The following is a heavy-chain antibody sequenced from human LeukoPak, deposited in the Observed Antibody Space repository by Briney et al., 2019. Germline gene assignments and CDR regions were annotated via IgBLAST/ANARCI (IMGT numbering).Heavy chain of an antibody. CDR2: IRYDGTKK. V-gene: IGHV3-30*02. D-gene: IGHD2-21*02. CDR1: GLTFSNYG. J-gene: IGHJ4*02. Sequence: GGSLRLSCAASGLTFSNYGMHWVRQAPGKGLEWVAFIRYDGTKKYYADSVKGRFTISRDNSKNTLYLQMNSLRAEDTTVYYCAKDQGGLLFDYWGQGTLVTVSS. CDR3: AKDQGGLLFDY.